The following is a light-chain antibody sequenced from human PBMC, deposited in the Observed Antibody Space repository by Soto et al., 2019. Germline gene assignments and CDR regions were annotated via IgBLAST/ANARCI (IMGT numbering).Light chain of an antibody. CDR3: QQSYSTVLT. Sequence: DIQMTQSPSSVSASVGDRVTITCRASQGISSWLAWHQQKPGKAPKLLIYDASALPRGVPSRFSGSGSGTKFTLTISSLQPEDFATYYCQQSYSTVLTFGGGTKVDIK. CDR1: QGISSW. CDR2: DAS. J-gene: IGKJ4*01. V-gene: IGKV1-12*01.